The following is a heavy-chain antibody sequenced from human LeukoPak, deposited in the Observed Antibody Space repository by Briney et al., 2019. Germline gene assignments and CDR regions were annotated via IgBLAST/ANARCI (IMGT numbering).Heavy chain of an antibody. V-gene: IGHV1-18*01. CDR2: ISAYNGNT. CDR1: GYTVTSYG. Sequence: ASVKVSCKASGYTVTSYGIRWVRQAPGQGLEWMGWISAYNGNTNYAQKLQGRVTMTTDTSTSTAYMELRSLRSYDTAVYYCARDPHPPGSIVSWYDFWSGYPYYYGMDVWGQGTTVTVSS. J-gene: IGHJ6*02. CDR3: ARDPHPPGSIVSWYDFWSGYPYYYGMDV. D-gene: IGHD3-3*01.